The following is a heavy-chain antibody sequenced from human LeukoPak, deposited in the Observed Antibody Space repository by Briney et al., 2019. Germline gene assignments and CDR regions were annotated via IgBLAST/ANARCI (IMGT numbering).Heavy chain of an antibody. CDR3: ARDLGYSSSALDY. D-gene: IGHD6-6*01. J-gene: IGHJ4*02. V-gene: IGHV3-33*01. CDR1: GFTFSSYG. CDR2: IWYDGSNK. Sequence: GGSLRLSCAASGFTFSSYGMHWVRQAPGKGLEWVAVIWYDGSNKYYADSVKGRFTISRDNSKNTLYLQMNSLRAEDTAVYYCARDLGYSSSALDYWGQGTLVTVFS.